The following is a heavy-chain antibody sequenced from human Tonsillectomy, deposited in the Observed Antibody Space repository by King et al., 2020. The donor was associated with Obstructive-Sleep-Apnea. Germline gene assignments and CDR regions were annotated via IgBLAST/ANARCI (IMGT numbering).Heavy chain of an antibody. J-gene: IGHJ4*02. CDR3: ARGLYYYDSGGYYNVVPQAAIDY. CDR2: INHSGST. Sequence: VQLQQWGAGLLKPSETLSLTCAVYGGSFSGYYWSWIRQPPGKGLEWIGEINHSGSTNYNPSLKSRVTISVDMSKNQFSLKLSSVTAADTAVYYCARGLYYYDSGGYYNVVPQAAIDYWGQGTLVTVSS. D-gene: IGHD3-10*01. V-gene: IGHV4-34*01. CDR1: GGSFSGYY.